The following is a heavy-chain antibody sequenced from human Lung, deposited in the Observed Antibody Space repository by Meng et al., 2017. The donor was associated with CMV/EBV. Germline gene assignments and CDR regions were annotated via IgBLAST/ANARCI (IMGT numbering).Heavy chain of an antibody. D-gene: IGHD3-3*01. CDR1: GFTFSSYG. CDR2: IRYETSNK. V-gene: IGHV3-30*02. J-gene: IGHJ4*02. CDR3: ARGMGLRFLGAYDQ. Sequence: GGSXRLXCAASGFTFSSYGMHWVRQAPGKGLEWVAFIRYETSNKYYVDSVKGRFTISRDNSKNTLYLQMNSLRVDDTAVYYCARGMGLRFLGAYDQWGQGPLVTVSS.